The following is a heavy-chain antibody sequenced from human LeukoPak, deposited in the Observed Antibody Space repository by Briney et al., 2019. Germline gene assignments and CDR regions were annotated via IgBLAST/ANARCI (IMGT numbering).Heavy chain of an antibody. CDR3: ARVKKQAFDY. CDR1: GGSISSYY. J-gene: IGHJ4*02. Sequence: PSETLSLTCTVSGGSISSYYWSWIRQPPGKGLEWIGYIYYSGSTNYNPSLKSRVTISVDTSKNQFSLKLSSVTAADTAVYYCARVKKQAFDYWGQGTLVTVSS. V-gene: IGHV4-59*08. CDR2: IYYSGST.